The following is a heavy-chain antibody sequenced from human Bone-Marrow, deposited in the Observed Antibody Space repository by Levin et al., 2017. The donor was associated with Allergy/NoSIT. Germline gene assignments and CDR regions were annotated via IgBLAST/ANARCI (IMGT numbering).Heavy chain of an antibody. V-gene: IGHV3-30*03. D-gene: IGHD3-22*01. J-gene: IGHJ4*02. CDR3: ARTLYDNTGYYYAFDF. CDR2: ITYEGKDK. Sequence: LSLTCAASGFSFPNYAMHWVRQAPGKGLEWVTIITYEGKDKFYADSVKGRFTVSRDNSNNRLYLQMDSLRLEDTAVYHCARTLYDNTGYYYAFDFWGRGTLVTVSS. CDR1: GFSFPNYA.